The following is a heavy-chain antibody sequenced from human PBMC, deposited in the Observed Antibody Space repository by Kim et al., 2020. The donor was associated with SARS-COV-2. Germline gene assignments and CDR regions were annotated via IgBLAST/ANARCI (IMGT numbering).Heavy chain of an antibody. CDR1: GGSFSGYY. D-gene: IGHD3-10*01. V-gene: IGHV4-34*01. J-gene: IGHJ5*02. CDR2: INHSGST. CDR3: ARGLLWFGELRPYNWFDP. Sequence: SETLSLTCAVYGGSFSGYYWSWIRQPPGKGLEWIGEINHSGSTNYNPSLKSRVTISVDTSKNQFSPKLSSVTAANTAVYYCARGLLWFGELRPYNWFDPCGQGTLVTVSS.